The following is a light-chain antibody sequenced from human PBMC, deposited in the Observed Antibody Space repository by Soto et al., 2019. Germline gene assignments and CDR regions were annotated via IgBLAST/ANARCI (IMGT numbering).Light chain of an antibody. Sequence: QSALTQPPSASGSPGQSVTISCTGTSSYVGGYNYVSWYQQHPGKAPKLMIYEVSKRPSGVPDRFSGSKSGNTASLTVSGLQPEDEADYYCSSYAGSNNVVFGGGTKLTVL. V-gene: IGLV2-8*01. CDR2: EVS. CDR1: SSYVGGYNY. CDR3: SSYAGSNNVV. J-gene: IGLJ2*01.